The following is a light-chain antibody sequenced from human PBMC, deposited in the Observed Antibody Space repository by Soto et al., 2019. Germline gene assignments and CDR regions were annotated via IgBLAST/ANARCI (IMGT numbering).Light chain of an antibody. CDR1: QSISSNY. CDR3: QQYNNWPWT. CDR2: GTS. V-gene: IGKV3-20*01. Sequence: EIVLTQSPGTLSLSPGERATLSCRASQSISSNYLAWYQQKPGQAPRLLIYGTSGRATGIPDRFSGSGSGTDFTLTISRLEPEDFAVYYCQQYNNWPWTFGQGTKVEIK. J-gene: IGKJ1*01.